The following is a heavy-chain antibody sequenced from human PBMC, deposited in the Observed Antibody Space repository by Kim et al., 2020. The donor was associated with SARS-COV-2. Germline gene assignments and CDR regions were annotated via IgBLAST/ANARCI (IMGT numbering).Heavy chain of an antibody. D-gene: IGHD3-9*01. J-gene: IGHJ4*02. V-gene: IGHV3-15*01. CDR3: NTGVLTFDS. CDR2: GGTT. Sequence: GGTTDYAAPVKGRFTISRDESKNMLYLQMSSLKTEDTAVYYCNTGVLTFDSWGQGTPVTVSS.